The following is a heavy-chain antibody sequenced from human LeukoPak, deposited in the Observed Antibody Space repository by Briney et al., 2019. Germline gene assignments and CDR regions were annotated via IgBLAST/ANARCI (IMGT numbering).Heavy chain of an antibody. CDR3: ARDRPLDADDYYGFYYFDY. CDR2: INPNSGGT. CDR1: GYTFTGYY. Sequence: ASVRVSCKASGYTFTGYYMHWVRQAPGQGLEWMGWINPNSGGTNHAQKFQGRVTMTRDTSISTAYMELSRLRSDDTAVYYCARDRPLDADDYYGFYYFDYWGQGTLVTVSS. J-gene: IGHJ4*02. V-gene: IGHV1-2*02. D-gene: IGHD3-10*01.